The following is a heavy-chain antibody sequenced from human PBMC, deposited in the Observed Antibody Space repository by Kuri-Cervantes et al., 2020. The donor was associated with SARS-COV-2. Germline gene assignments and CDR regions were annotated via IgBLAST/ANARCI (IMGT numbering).Heavy chain of an antibody. J-gene: IGHJ6*03. CDR3: ARGSYSRNYYYYMNV. V-gene: IGHV4-4*02. CDR1: GGSISSSNW. D-gene: IGHD1-26*01. Sequence: SCAVSGGSISSSNWWSWVRQPPGKGLEWIGEIYHSGSTNYNPSLKSRVTMSVDTSKNQFSLKLSSVTAADTAVYYCARGSYSRNYYYYMNVWGIGPTVPFSS. CDR2: IYHSGST.